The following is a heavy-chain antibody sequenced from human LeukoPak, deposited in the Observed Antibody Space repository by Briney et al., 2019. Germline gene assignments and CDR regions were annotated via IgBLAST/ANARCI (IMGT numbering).Heavy chain of an antibody. CDR1: GFTVSSNY. CDR2: IYSGGST. J-gene: IGHJ4*02. Sequence: AGGSLRLSCAASGFTVSSNYMSWVRQAPGKGLEWVSVIYSGGSTYYADSVKGRFAISRDNSKNTLYLQMNSLRAEDTAVYYCARDVLPYCSGGSCTIDYWGQGTLVTVSS. CDR3: ARDVLPYCSGGSCTIDY. V-gene: IGHV3-66*01. D-gene: IGHD2-15*01.